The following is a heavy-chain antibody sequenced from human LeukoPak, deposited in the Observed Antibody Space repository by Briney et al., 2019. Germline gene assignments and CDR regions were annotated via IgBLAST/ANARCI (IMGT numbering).Heavy chain of an antibody. D-gene: IGHD1-26*01. CDR1: GYTFTDYY. CDR3: ARDLGATTGAPWYYFDF. J-gene: IGHJ4*01. V-gene: IGHV1-2*02. CDR2: INPNTGGT. Sequence: ASVKVSCKASGYTFTDYYFHWVRQVPGQGLECMGWINPNTGGTNYPQKFQGRVTITRDTSISTAYMELTSLRSDDTAVYYCARDLGATTGAPWYYFDFWGQGALVTVSS.